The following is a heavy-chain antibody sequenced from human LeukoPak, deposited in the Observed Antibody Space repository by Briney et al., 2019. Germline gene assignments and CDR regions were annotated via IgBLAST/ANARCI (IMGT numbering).Heavy chain of an antibody. J-gene: IGHJ4*02. CDR2: VNSDGSGT. CDR1: GFTFSRYS. CDR3: VCLGLGGLSLG. Sequence: PGGSLRLSCAASGFTFSRYSMHWVRQAPGKGLVWVSHVNSDGSGTDYADSVKGRFTISRDNAKNTLYLQMNSLRVEDTAVYYCVCLGLGGLSLGWGQGTLVTVSS. V-gene: IGHV3-74*01. D-gene: IGHD3-16*01.